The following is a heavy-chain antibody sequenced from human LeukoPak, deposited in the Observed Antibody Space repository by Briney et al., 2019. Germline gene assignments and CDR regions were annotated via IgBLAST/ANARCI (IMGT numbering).Heavy chain of an antibody. J-gene: IGHJ5*02. D-gene: IGHD3-10*01. V-gene: IGHV4-59*01. Sequence: SETLSLACTVSGDSISNYYWNWIRQSPGKGLEWIGHVHFSGETNYNPSLKSRVAISLDSAKSQFSLRLISVTAADTAVYYCARRVEMSSASATSDTWLDPWGQGTPVSVSP. CDR3: ARRVEMSSASATSDTWLDP. CDR1: GDSISNYY. CDR2: VHFSGET.